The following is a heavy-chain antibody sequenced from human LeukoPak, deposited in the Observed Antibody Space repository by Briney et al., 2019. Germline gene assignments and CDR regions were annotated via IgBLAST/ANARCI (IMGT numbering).Heavy chain of an antibody. CDR3: ARDLFSLDY. Sequence: PGGSLRLSCAASGFTVSSNYMSWVRQAPGKGLEWVAVISYDGSNKYYADSVKGRFTISRDNSKNTLYLQMNSLRAEDTAVYYCARDLFSLDYWGQGTLVTVSS. J-gene: IGHJ4*02. D-gene: IGHD3-10*02. CDR2: ISYDGSNK. V-gene: IGHV3-30-3*01. CDR1: GFTVSSNY.